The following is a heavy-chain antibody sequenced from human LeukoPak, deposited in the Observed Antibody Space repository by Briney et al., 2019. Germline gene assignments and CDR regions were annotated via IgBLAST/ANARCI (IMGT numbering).Heavy chain of an antibody. D-gene: IGHD4-23*01. CDR2: ISSSSSDI. Sequence: NPGGSLRLSCTGSGFTLSSYAMNWVRRAPGQGLEWVSSISSSSSDIYYTDSVKGRFTISRDNAKNSLYLQMNSLRAEDTAVYYCVTDYGGSSGAFDIWGHGTMVTVSS. CDR3: VTDYGGSSGAFDI. J-gene: IGHJ3*02. CDR1: GFTLSSYA. V-gene: IGHV3-21*01.